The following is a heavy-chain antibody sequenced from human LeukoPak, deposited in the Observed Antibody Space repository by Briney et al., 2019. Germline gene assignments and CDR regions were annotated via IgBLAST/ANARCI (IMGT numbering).Heavy chain of an antibody. Sequence: GGSLRLSCAASGFTFSSYWMSWVRQAPGKGLEWVANIKQDGSEKYYVDSVKGRFTISRDNAKNSLYLQMNSLKTEDTAVYYCTTYDDPPFDDWGQGTLVTVSS. V-gene: IGHV3-7*03. J-gene: IGHJ4*02. CDR3: TTYDDPPFDD. CDR1: GFTFSSYW. D-gene: IGHD3-3*01. CDR2: IKQDGSEK.